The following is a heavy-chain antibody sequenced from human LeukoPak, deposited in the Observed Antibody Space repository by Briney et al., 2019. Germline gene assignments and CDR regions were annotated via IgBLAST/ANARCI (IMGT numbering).Heavy chain of an antibody. CDR3: AGGISATGGG. Sequence: GGSLRLSCADSGFTFSSYWMHWVRQAPGKGLVWASRINSDGSITTYADSVKGRLTISRDNAKNTLYLQMNSLRAEDTAVYYCAGGISATGGGWGQGTMVTVSS. J-gene: IGHJ3*01. D-gene: IGHD6-13*01. V-gene: IGHV3-74*01. CDR2: INSDGSIT. CDR1: GFTFSSYW.